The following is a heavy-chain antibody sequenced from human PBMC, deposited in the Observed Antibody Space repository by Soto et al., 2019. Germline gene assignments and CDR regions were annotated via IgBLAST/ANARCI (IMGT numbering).Heavy chain of an antibody. CDR3: ARDGGGYCSSTSCTPDGMDV. V-gene: IGHV4-4*07. J-gene: IGHJ6*02. D-gene: IGHD2-2*01. CDR2: IYTSGST. CDR1: GGSISSYY. Sequence: SATLSITCTVSGGSISSYYWSWIRQPAGEGVEWIGRIYTSGSTNYNPSLKSRVTMSVDTSKNKFSLKLSSVTAADTAVYYCARDGGGYCSSTSCTPDGMDVWGQGTTVTVSS.